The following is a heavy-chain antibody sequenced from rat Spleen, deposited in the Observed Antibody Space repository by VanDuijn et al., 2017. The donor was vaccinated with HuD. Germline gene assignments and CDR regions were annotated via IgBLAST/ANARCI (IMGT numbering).Heavy chain of an antibody. CDR3: ATRDGGYPH. Sequence: EVQLVESGGGLVQPGRSLKLSCAASGFTFSDYNMAWVRQAPKQGLEWVATIIYDSSRAYYRDSVKGRFTISRDNTKSTLYLQMDSLRSEDTASYYCATRDGGYPHWGQGVMVTVSS. CDR2: IIYDSSRA. J-gene: IGHJ2*01. CDR1: GFTFSDYN. D-gene: IGHD1-11*01. V-gene: IGHV5S10*01.